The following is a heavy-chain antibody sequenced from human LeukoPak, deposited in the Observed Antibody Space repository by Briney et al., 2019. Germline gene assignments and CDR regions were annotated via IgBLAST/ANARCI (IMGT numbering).Heavy chain of an antibody. CDR1: GLTFSSHW. CDR3: AKFSYRSMIVVVIEFGLDY. D-gene: IGHD3-22*01. Sequence: GGSLRLSCAASGLTFSSHWMHWVRQAPGKGLVWVSRITNDGSSTTYADSVKGRFTISRDNSKNTLYLQMNSLRAEDTAVYYCAKFSYRSMIVVVIEFGLDYWGQGTLVTVSS. J-gene: IGHJ4*02. CDR2: ITNDGSST. V-gene: IGHV3-74*01.